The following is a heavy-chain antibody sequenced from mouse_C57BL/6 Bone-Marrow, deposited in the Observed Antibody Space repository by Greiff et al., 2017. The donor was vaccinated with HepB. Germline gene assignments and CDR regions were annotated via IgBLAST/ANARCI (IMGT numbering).Heavy chain of an antibody. J-gene: IGHJ2*01. V-gene: IGHV1-53*01. CDR2: INPSNGGT. D-gene: IGHD1-1*01. Sequence: QVQLQQPGTELVKPGASVKLSCKASGYTFTSYWMHWVKQRPGQGLEWIGNINPSNGGTNYNEKFKSKATLTVDKSSSTAYMQLSSLTSEDSAVYYCAREGITTVVATDFDYWGQGTTLTVSS. CDR3: AREGITTVVATDFDY. CDR1: GYTFTSYW.